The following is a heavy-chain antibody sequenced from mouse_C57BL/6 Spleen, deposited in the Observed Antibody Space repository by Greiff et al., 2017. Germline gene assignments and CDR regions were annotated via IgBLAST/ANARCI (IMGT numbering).Heavy chain of an antibody. J-gene: IGHJ1*03. CDR3: ARGGSNYCGSSHWYFDV. Sequence: QVQLQQPGAELVRPGSSVKLSCKASGYTFTSYWMDWVQQRPGQGLEWIGNIYPSDSETHYNQKFKDKATLTVDKSSSTAYMQLSSLTSEDSAVYYCARGGSNYCGSSHWYFDVWGTGTTVTVSS. CDR1: GYTFTSYW. CDR2: IYPSDSET. V-gene: IGHV1-61*01. D-gene: IGHD1-1*01.